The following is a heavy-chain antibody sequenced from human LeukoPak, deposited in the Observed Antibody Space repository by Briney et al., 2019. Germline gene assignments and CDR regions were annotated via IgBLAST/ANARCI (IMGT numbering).Heavy chain of an antibody. CDR3: AKAYGYDSSGYYPF. CDR2: ISGSGGST. J-gene: IGHJ4*02. V-gene: IGHV3-23*01. D-gene: IGHD3-22*01. Sequence: PGGSLRLSCAASGFTFSSYGMSWVRQAPGKGLEWVSAISGSGGSTYYADSVKGRFTISRDNSKNTLYLQMNSLRAEDTAVYYCAKAYGYDSSGYYPFWGQGTLVTVSS. CDR1: GFTFSSYG.